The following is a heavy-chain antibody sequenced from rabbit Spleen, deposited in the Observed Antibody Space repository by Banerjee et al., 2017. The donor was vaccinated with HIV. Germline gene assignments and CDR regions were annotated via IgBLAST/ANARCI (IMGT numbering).Heavy chain of an antibody. CDR1: GVSFSGDSY. Sequence: QSLEESGGDLVKPGASLTLTCIASGVSFSGDSYMCWVRQAPGKGLEWIVCIDIGSSGFTYFATWAKGRFTCSKTSSTTVTLQMTSLTVADTATYFCARDTASSFSSYGMDLWGPGTLVTVS. CDR3: ARDTASSFSSYGMDL. V-gene: IGHV1S40*01. CDR2: IDIGSSGFT. D-gene: IGHD8-1*01. J-gene: IGHJ6*01.